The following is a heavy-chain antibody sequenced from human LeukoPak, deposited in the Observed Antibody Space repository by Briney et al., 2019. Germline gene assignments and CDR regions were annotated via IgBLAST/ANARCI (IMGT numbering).Heavy chain of an antibody. CDR1: GFIVSDNY. D-gene: IGHD6-13*01. J-gene: IGHJ4*02. Sequence: PGGSLRLSCAASGFIVSDNYMSWVRQAPGKGLEWLSVIYGGNSTYYAVSVKGRFTISRDNAKNSLYLQMNSLRAEDTAVYYCARYWSSWSADFWGQGTLVTVSS. CDR2: IYGGNST. V-gene: IGHV3-66*01. CDR3: ARYWSSWSADF.